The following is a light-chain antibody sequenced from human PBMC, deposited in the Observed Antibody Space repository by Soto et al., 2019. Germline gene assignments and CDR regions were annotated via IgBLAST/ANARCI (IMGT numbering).Light chain of an antibody. CDR3: SSYAASNNFYFV. Sequence: QSALTQPPSASGSPGQSVTISCTGTSSDVGGYNYVSWYQQYPGRAPKLMIYEVTKRPSGVPDRFSGSKSGNTASLTASGLQAEDEADYYCSSYAASNNFYFVFGGGTQLTVL. CDR1: SSDVGGYNY. CDR2: EVT. J-gene: IGLJ3*02. V-gene: IGLV2-8*01.